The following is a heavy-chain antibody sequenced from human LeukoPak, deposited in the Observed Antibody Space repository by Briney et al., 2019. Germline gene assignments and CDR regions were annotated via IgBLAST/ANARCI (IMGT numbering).Heavy chain of an antibody. D-gene: IGHD3-22*01. V-gene: IGHV4-59*01. CDR1: GGSISSYY. J-gene: IGHJ3*02. Sequence: SETLSLTCTVSGGSISSYYWSWIRQPPGKGLEWIGYIYYSGSTNYNPSLKSRVTISVDTSKSQFSLKLSSVTAADTAVYYCARADGVVVITSGAFDIWGQGTMVTVSS. CDR2: IYYSGST. CDR3: ARADGVVVITSGAFDI.